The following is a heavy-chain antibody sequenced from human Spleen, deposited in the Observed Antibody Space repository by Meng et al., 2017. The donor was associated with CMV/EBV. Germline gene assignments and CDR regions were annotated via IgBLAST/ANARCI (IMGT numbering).Heavy chain of an antibody. Sequence: KVSCKGSGYRYTNYWITWVRRTPGKGLEWMGVIYPGDSDTRYSPSFQGQLAISVDKSITTAYLQWSSLKASDTAIYYCARFDGMTTVITWLFDIWGQGTSVTVSS. CDR3: ARFDGMTTVITWLFDI. J-gene: IGHJ4*02. V-gene: IGHV5-51*01. D-gene: IGHD4-11*01. CDR1: GYRYTNYW. CDR2: IYPGDSDT.